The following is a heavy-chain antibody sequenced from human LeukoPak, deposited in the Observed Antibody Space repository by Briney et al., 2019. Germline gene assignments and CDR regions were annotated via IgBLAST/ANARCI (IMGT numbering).Heavy chain of an antibody. D-gene: IGHD6-13*01. V-gene: IGHV3-23*01. CDR3: AKDRGSWYWVY. CDR2: ISGSGGST. Sequence: GGSLRLSRAASGFTFSSYAMSWVRQAPGKGLEWVSAISGSGGSTYYADSVKGRFTISRDNSKNTLYLQMNSLRAEDTAVYYCAKDRGSWYWVYWGQGTLVTVSS. CDR1: GFTFSSYA. J-gene: IGHJ4*02.